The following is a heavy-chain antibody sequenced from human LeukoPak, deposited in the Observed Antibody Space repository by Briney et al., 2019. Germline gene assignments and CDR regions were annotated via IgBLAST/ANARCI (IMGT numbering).Heavy chain of an antibody. CDR2: INPNSGGT. D-gene: IGHD2-2*01. V-gene: IGHV1-2*02. Sequence: WASVKVSCKVSGLSFIELSFHWVRQAPGQGLEWMGWINPNSGGTNYAQKFQGRVTMTRDTSISTAYMELSRLRSDDTAVYYCARTPDIVVPSVAFDIWGQGTMVTVSS. J-gene: IGHJ3*02. CDR1: GLSFIELS. CDR3: ARTPDIVVPSVAFDI.